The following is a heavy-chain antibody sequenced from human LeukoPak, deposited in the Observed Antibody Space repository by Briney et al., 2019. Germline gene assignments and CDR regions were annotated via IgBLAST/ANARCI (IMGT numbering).Heavy chain of an antibody. D-gene: IGHD6-13*01. Sequence: KPGGSLRLSCAASGFTFSSYSMNWVRQAPGKGLEWVSSISSSSSYIYYADSVKGRFTISRDNAKNSLYLQMNSLRAEDTAVYYCARGIAAAANYFDYWGQGTLVTVSS. CDR2: ISSSSSYI. J-gene: IGHJ4*02. V-gene: IGHV3-21*04. CDR1: GFTFSSYS. CDR3: ARGIAAAANYFDY.